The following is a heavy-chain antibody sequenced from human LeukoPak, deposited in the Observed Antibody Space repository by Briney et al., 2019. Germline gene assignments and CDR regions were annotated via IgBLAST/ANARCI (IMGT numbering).Heavy chain of an antibody. CDR3: ARSERYFDWLSFDY. CDR1: GYRFTSYW. V-gene: IGHV5-51*01. CDR2: IYPGDSDT. D-gene: IGHD3-9*01. J-gene: IGHJ4*02. Sequence: GESLKISCKGSGYRFTSYWIAWVRQMPGEGLQWMGIIYPGDSDTRYSPSFQGQVTISADKSISTAYLQWSSLKASDTAMYYCARSERYFDWLSFDYWGQGTLVTVSS.